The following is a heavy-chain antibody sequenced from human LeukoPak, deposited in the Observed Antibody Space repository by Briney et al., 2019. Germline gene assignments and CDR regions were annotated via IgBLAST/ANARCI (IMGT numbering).Heavy chain of an antibody. D-gene: IGHD3-3*01. V-gene: IGHV1-8*03. CDR3: ARAAGRGFWSGYTSPDAFDI. Sequence: ASVKVSCKASGGTFSSYAINWVRQATGQGLEWMGWMNPNSGNTGYAQKFQGRVTITRNTSISTAYMELSSLRSEDTAVYYCARAAGRGFWSGYTSPDAFDIWGQGTMVTVSS. J-gene: IGHJ3*02. CDR1: GGTFSSYA. CDR2: MNPNSGNT.